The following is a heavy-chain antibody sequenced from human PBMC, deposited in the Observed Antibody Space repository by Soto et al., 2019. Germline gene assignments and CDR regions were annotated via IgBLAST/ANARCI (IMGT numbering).Heavy chain of an antibody. D-gene: IGHD2-8*01. CDR3: ARLPLLPRYASYYYVDY. J-gene: IGHJ4*02. Sequence: PSETLSLTCTVSGDSISSRSYYWGWIRQPPGKGLEWLGSSYSSGSTYYNPSLKSRLTISVDTSKNHFSLRLNSVTAADTAVYYCARLPLLPRYASYYYVDYWGQGNLVTVSS. CDR1: GDSISSRSYY. V-gene: IGHV4-39*02. CDR2: SYSSGST.